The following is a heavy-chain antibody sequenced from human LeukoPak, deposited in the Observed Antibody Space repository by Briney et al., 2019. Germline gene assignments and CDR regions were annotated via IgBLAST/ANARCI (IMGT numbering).Heavy chain of an antibody. V-gene: IGHV3-11*04. CDR3: ARGYDSSGYYYGVANY. Sequence: GGSLRLSCAASGFTFSDYYMSWIRQAPVKGLEWVSDISSGGSSIYYAESVKGRFTISRDNAKKSLYLQMNSLRAEDTAVYYCARGYDSSGYYYGVANYWGQGTLVTVSS. D-gene: IGHD3-22*01. J-gene: IGHJ4*02. CDR1: GFTFSDYY. CDR2: ISSGGSSI.